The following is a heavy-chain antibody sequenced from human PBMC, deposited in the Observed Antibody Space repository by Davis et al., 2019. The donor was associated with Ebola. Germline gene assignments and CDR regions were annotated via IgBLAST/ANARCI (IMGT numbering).Heavy chain of an antibody. V-gene: IGHV1-69*06. J-gene: IGHJ3*02. CDR1: GGTFSSYA. CDR2: IIPIFGTA. D-gene: IGHD6-13*01. CDR3: ARDTGSSWYGAFDI. Sequence: SVKVSCKASGGTFSSYAISWVRQATGQGLEWMGGIIPIFGTANYAQKFQGRVTITADKSTSTAYMELSSLRSEDTAVYYCARDTGSSWYGAFDIWGQGTMVTVSS.